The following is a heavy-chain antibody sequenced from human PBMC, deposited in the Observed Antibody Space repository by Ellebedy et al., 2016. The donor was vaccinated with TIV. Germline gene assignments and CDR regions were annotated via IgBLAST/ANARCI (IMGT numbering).Heavy chain of an antibody. J-gene: IGHJ4*02. CDR3: AKGRGGGSDSSAPRYYFDY. CDR1: GFTFSSYA. V-gene: IGHV3-23*01. CDR2: ISSTGSRT. D-gene: IGHD3-22*01. Sequence: GESLKISCAASGFTFSSYAMSWVRQAPGKGLEWVSTISSTGSRTYYADSVEGRFTISRDNSKKTLYLHMNSLRAEDTAIYYCAKGRGGGSDSSAPRYYFDYWGLGTLVTVSS.